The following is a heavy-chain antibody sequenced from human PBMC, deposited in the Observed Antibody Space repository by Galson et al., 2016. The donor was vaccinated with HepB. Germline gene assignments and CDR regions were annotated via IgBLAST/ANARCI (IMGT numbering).Heavy chain of an antibody. CDR3: GKDWGSLWESSGKGMDV. Sequence: SLRLSCAASGSTFDDYTMPWLRQVPGTGLEWVALISWDGRSPDYADSVRGRFTISRDNRQNILYLQMNSLTTEDTALYYCGKDWGSLWESSGKGMDVWGQGTTVIVSS. CDR2: ISWDGRSP. J-gene: IGHJ6*02. V-gene: IGHV3-43*01. CDR1: GSTFDDYT. D-gene: IGHD3-10*01.